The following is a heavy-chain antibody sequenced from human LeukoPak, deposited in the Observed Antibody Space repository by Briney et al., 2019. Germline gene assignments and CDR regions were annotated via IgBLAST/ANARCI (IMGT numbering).Heavy chain of an antibody. CDR2: IYYSGST. V-gene: IGHV4-31*03. CDR3: ARGGYDSSGYYMYYFDY. CDR1: GGSISSGGYY. D-gene: IGHD3-22*01. Sequence: SETLSLTCTVSGGSISSGGYYWSWIRQHPGKGLEWIGYIYYSGSTYYNPSLKSRVTISVDTSKNQFSLMLSSVTAADTAVYYCARGGYDSSGYYMYYFDYWGQGTLVTVSS. J-gene: IGHJ4*02.